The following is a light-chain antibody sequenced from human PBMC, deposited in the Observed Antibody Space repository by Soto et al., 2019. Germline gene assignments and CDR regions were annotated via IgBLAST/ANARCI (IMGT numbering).Light chain of an antibody. CDR2: AAS. Sequence: IQFTQSPSSLSASVGDRVPITGRASQGISSYLAWYQQKPGKAPKLLIYAASALQSGVPSRFSGSGSGTEFTLTISSLQPDDFATYYCQQYNSYSWTFGQGTKVDI. CDR1: QGISSY. V-gene: IGKV1-9*01. J-gene: IGKJ1*01. CDR3: QQYNSYSWT.